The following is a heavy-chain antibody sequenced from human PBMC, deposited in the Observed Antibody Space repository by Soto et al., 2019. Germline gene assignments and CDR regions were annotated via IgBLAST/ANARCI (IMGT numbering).Heavy chain of an antibody. CDR2: VYSSGGT. CDR1: GGSMSSYY. J-gene: IGHJ5*02. D-gene: IGHD3-3*01. CDR3: ARGQRFSDCFDP. Sequence: SETLSLTCTVSGGSMSSYYWTWIRQPAGKGLEWIGRVYSSGGTHYNPSLKSRVTISIDTSKNQFSLRLLSVTDADTAVYFCARGQRFSDCFDPWGQGTLVTVSS. V-gene: IGHV4-4*07.